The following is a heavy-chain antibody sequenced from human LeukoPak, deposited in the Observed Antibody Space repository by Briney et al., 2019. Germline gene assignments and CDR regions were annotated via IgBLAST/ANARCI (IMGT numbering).Heavy chain of an antibody. CDR1: GFTFSDYF. Sequence: GSLRLSCAASGFTFSDYFMSWIRQAPGKGLEWVGSIYYSGSTYYNPSLKSRVTLSVDTSKNQFSLKLSSVTAADTAVYFCARVDYYGGYFDYWGQGTPVTVSS. CDR2: IYYSGST. J-gene: IGHJ4*02. CDR3: ARVDYYGGYFDY. D-gene: IGHD3-16*01. V-gene: IGHV4-38-2*01.